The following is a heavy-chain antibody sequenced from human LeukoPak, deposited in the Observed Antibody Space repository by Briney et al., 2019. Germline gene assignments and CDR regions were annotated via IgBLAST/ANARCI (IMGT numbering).Heavy chain of an antibody. Sequence: GASVKVSSKASGGTFSSYAISWVRQAPGQGLEWMGRIIPILGIANYAQKFQGRVTITADKSTSTAYMELSSLRSEDTAVYYCARAAGLELSVWGQGTLVTVSS. CDR2: IIPILGIA. J-gene: IGHJ4*02. D-gene: IGHD1-7*01. CDR1: GGTFSSYA. CDR3: ARAAGLELSV. V-gene: IGHV1-69*04.